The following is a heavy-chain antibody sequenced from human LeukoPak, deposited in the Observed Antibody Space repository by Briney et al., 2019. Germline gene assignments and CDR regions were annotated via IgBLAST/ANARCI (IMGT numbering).Heavy chain of an antibody. CDR1: GGSIRSFF. CDR2: IYHTGST. CDR3: AGGVVPRLYHYYGSGSGFDP. J-gene: IGHJ5*02. V-gene: IGHV4-59*12. D-gene: IGHD3-10*01. Sequence: SETLSLTCTVSGGSIRSFFWSWLRQPPGKPLEWLGHIYHTGSTNYNPSFKSRLTISVDMSKNQFSLKLSSVTAADTAVYYCAGGVVPRLYHYYGSGSGFDPWGQGTLVTVSS.